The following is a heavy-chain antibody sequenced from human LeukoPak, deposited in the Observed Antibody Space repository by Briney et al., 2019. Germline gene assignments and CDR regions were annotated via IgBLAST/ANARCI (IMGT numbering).Heavy chain of an antibody. J-gene: IGHJ4*02. D-gene: IGHD6-6*01. Sequence: ASVKVSCKASGGTFSSYAISWVRQAPGQGLEWMGWISGYTGNTNYAQKFQGRVTMTTDTSTSTAYMELRTLRSDDTAVYYCVRDLNSAARSFFDYWGPGTLVTVSS. CDR2: ISGYTGNT. CDR1: GGTFSSYA. V-gene: IGHV1-18*01. CDR3: VRDLNSAARSFFDY.